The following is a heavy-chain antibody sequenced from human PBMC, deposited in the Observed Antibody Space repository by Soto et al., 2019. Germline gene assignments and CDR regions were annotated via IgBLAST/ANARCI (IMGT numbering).Heavy chain of an antibody. Sequence: QVQLVESGGGVVQPGRSLRLSCAASGFTFSSYGMHWVRQAPGKGLEWVAVISYDGSNKYYADSVKGRFTISRDNSKNTLYLQMNSLRAEDTAVYYCAKDQDYGGNWVDYWGQGTLVTVSS. J-gene: IGHJ4*02. D-gene: IGHD4-17*01. CDR1: GFTFSSYG. V-gene: IGHV3-30*18. CDR3: AKDQDYGGNWVDY. CDR2: ISYDGSNK.